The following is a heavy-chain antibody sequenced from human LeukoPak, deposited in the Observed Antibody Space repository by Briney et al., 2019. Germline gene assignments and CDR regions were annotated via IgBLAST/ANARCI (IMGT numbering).Heavy chain of an antibody. V-gene: IGHV3-53*01. J-gene: IGHJ4*02. Sequence: PGGSLRLSCAASGFTVSSNYMSWVRQAPGKGLEWVSVFYSGGTTYYADSVRGRFTISRDSSKNTLYLQMNSLRAEDVAVYYCARARDGYYFDYWGQGTLVTVSS. D-gene: IGHD5-24*01. CDR1: GFTVSSNY. CDR3: ARARDGYYFDY. CDR2: FYSGGTT.